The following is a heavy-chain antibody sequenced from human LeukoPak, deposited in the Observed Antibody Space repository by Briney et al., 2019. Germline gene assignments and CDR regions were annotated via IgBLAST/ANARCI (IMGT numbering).Heavy chain of an antibody. V-gene: IGHV1-69*04. CDR1: GGTFSSYA. D-gene: IGHD3-22*01. Sequence: GASVKVSCKASGGTFSSYAISWVRQAPGQGLEWMGRIIPIFGIANYAQKFQGRVTITADKSTSTAYMALSSLRSEDTAVYYCVYYYDSSGYSPLGYWGQGTLVTVSS. J-gene: IGHJ4*02. CDR2: IIPIFGIA. CDR3: VYYYDSSGYSPLGY.